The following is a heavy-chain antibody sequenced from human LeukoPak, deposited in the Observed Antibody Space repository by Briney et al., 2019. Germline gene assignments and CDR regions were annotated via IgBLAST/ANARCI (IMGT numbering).Heavy chain of an antibody. V-gene: IGHV4-59*01. J-gene: IGHJ4*02. CDR3: ARDCSGASCYDY. Sequence: SGTLSLTCAVSGGSISSYYWSWIRQPPGKGLEWIGYIYYSGSTNYNPSLKSRVTISVDTSRNQFSLKLSSVTAADTAVYYCARDCSGASCYDYWGQGTLVTVSS. CDR1: GGSISSYY. CDR2: IYYSGST. D-gene: IGHD2-15*01.